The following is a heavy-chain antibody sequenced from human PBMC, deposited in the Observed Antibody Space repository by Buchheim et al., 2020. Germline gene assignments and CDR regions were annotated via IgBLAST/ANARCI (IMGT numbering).Heavy chain of an antibody. Sequence: EVQLVESGGGLVQPGGSLRLSCAASGFTFSSYWMSWVRQAPGKGLEWVANIKQDGSEKYYVDSVKGRFTISRDNAKNSLYLQMNSLRAEDTAVYYCARAVNKYCTNGVCYPLLNYWGQGTL. D-gene: IGHD2-8*01. CDR3: ARAVNKYCTNGVCYPLLNY. CDR1: GFTFSSYW. CDR2: IKQDGSEK. J-gene: IGHJ4*02. V-gene: IGHV3-7*03.